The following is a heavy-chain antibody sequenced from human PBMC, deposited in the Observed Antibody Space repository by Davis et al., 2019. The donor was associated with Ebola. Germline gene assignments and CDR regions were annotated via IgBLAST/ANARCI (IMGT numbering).Heavy chain of an antibody. CDR2: INLDGSDT. CDR1: GFTLSNYW. Sequence: HTGGSLRLSCTASGFTLSNYWMHWVRQAPGKGLVWVSYINLDGSDTTYADSVKGRFTISRDNAKNTLYLQMNSLRAEDTAVYYCARDGTDNIDLDYWGQGTLVTVSS. V-gene: IGHV3-74*01. D-gene: IGHD1/OR15-1a*01. CDR3: ARDGTDNIDLDY. J-gene: IGHJ4*02.